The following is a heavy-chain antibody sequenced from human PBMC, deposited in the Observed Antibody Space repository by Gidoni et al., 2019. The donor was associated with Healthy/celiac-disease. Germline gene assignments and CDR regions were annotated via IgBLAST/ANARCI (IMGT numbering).Heavy chain of an antibody. CDR2: IYYSGST. J-gene: IGHJ6*02. Sequence: QVQLQEFCPGLVKPSETLSLTCTVSGGSISSYYWSWIRQPPGKGLEWIGYIYYSGSTNYNPSLKSRVTISVDTSKNQFSLKLSSVTAADTAVYYCARDCTGFSGMDVWGQGTTVTVSS. CDR3: ARDCTGFSGMDV. V-gene: IGHV4-59*12. D-gene: IGHD2-8*02. CDR1: GGSISSYY.